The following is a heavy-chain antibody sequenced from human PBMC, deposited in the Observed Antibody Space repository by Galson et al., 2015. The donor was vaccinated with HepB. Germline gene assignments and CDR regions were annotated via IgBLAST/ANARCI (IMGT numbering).Heavy chain of an antibody. CDR3: ARDSRLELQLNNYYSYGMDG. CDR1: GYDFNKYD. Sequence: SVKVSCKASGYDFNKYDLSWVRQAPGQGLEWMGWVSGYDGSANYAPKFQGRVTMTTQKSTGTAFMEMRRLRSDDTAVYYCARDSRLELQLNNYYSYGMDGWGQGTAVIVS. D-gene: IGHD1-7*01. V-gene: IGHV1-18*01. CDR2: VSGYDGSA. J-gene: IGHJ6*02.